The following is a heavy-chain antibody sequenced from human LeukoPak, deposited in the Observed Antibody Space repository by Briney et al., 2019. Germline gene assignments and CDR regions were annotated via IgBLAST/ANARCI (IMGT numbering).Heavy chain of an antibody. J-gene: IGHJ4*02. CDR1: GGSISSYY. V-gene: IGHV4-34*01. Sequence: SETLSLTCTVSGGSISSYYWSWIRQPPGKGLEWIGEINHSGSTNYNPSLESRVTISVDTSKNQFSLKLSSVTAADTAVYYCARGRRLGPLDYWGQGTLVTVSS. D-gene: IGHD3-16*01. CDR3: ARGRRLGPLDY. CDR2: INHSGST.